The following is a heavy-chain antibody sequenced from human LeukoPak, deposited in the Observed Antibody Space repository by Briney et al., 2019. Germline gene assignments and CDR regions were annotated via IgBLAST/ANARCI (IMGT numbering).Heavy chain of an antibody. V-gene: IGHV3-23*01. Sequence: GGSLRLSCAASGFTFSSHAMSWVRQAPGKGLEWVSGLIENGATTYYADSVKGRFTISRDNYRNTMYLQMNSLRAEDTAIYYCVKAYRVGSSPAFGDFWGRGILVTVSS. CDR2: LIENGATT. CDR3: VKAYRVGSSPAFGDF. D-gene: IGHD2-21*01. CDR1: GFTFSSHA. J-gene: IGHJ4*02.